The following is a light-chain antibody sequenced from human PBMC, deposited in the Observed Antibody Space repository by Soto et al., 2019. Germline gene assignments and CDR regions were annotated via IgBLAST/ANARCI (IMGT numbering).Light chain of an antibody. Sequence: DIQMTQSPSSLSASLGDTVTITCRASQSISPYLNWYQHRPGKAPKLLIYATSSLHSGVSSRFSGRGSESTFTLSISSLQPEDLATYYCQQSYTFPFTFGPGTKIDIK. V-gene: IGKV1-39*01. CDR1: QSISPY. J-gene: IGKJ3*01. CDR2: ATS. CDR3: QQSYTFPFT.